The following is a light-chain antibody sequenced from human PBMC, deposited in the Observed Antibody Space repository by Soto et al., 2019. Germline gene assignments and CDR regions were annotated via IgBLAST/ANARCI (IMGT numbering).Light chain of an antibody. V-gene: IGKV3-15*01. Sequence: IVLTQSPGTLSLSPGERATLSCRASQSVSSNLAWYQQKPGQAPRLLIYGASTRATGIPARFSGSGSETEFTLTISSLQSEDFAVYYCQQCDNWPLTFGGGTKVDIK. J-gene: IGKJ4*01. CDR1: QSVSSN. CDR3: QQCDNWPLT. CDR2: GAS.